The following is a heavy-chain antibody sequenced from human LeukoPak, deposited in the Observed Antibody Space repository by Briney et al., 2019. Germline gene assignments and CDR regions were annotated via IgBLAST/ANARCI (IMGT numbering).Heavy chain of an antibody. CDR3: TSTSCGGDCYGTYYYYYMGV. CDR1: GFTFSGSA. V-gene: IGHV3-73*01. Sequence: GGSLRLSCAASGFTFSGSAMHWVRQASGKGLEWVGRIRSKANSYATAYAASVKCRFTISRDDSKNTAYLQMNSLKTEDTAVYYCTSTSCGGDCYGTYYYYYMGVWGKGTTVTVSS. J-gene: IGHJ6*03. CDR2: IRSKANSYAT. D-gene: IGHD2-21*02.